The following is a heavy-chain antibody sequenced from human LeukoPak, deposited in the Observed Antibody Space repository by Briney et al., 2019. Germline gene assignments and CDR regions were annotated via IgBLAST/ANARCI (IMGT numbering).Heavy chain of an antibody. CDR3: AKEVGHNYYYYGMDV. CDR1: GFTFSNYD. V-gene: IGHV3-30*18. CDR2: ISYDGSNK. D-gene: IGHD1-26*01. Sequence: GGSLRLSCAASGFTFSNYDIHWVRQALGKGLEWVAVISYDGSNKKFADSVKGRFTASRDNSKNILYLQMNGLRAEDTAVYYCAKEVGHNYYYYGMDVWGQGTTVTVSS. J-gene: IGHJ6*02.